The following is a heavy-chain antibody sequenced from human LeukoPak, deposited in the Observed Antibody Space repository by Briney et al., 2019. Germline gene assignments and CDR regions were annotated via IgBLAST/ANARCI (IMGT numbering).Heavy chain of an antibody. CDR3: VKHGPGGRGYLDV. Sequence: LETLSLTRTVSGGSISSHYWSWVRLSPAKGLEWIGYIFYSGSTDYSPSLTSRVTISIDTSKRYLSLNLSSVTAADTAVYYCVKHGPGGRGYLDVWGVGTTVTVSS. J-gene: IGHJ6*03. CDR2: IFYSGST. D-gene: IGHD1-1*01. CDR1: GGSISSHY. V-gene: IGHV4-59*11.